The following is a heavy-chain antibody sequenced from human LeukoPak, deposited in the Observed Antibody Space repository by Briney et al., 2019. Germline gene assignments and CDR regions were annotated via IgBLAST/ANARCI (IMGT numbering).Heavy chain of an antibody. Sequence: SETLSLTCTVSGGSITSDYWGWIRQPAGKGLEWIGRIYTSGSTNYNPSLNSRVTMSVDTSKNQFSLKLSSVTAAATAVSYCARDIGGASWFDPWGQGTLVTVSS. CDR1: GGSITSDY. J-gene: IGHJ5*02. CDR2: IYTSGST. D-gene: IGHD1-26*01. CDR3: ARDIGGASWFDP. V-gene: IGHV4-4*07.